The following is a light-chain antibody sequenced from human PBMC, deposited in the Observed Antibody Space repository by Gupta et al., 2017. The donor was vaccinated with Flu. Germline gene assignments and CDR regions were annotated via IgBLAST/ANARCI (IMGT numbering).Light chain of an antibody. CDR2: RNN. J-gene: IGLJ3*02. V-gene: IGLV1-40*01. CDR3: QSYDRSLSGRV. CDR1: SSNIGTVYD. Sequence: QSVLTQPPSVSGAPGQRVTISCTGSSSNIGTVYDVHWYQQLPGTAPKLLIYRNNNRPSGVPYRFSGSKSGTSASLAITGLQAGDEADYYCQSYDRSLSGRVFGGGTKLTVL.